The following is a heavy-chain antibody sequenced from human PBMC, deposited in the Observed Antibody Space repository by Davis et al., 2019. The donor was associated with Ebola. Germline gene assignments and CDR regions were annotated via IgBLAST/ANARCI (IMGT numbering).Heavy chain of an antibody. CDR3: ASGLRGYSYGNWFDT. CDR2: ITSNGYI. Sequence: PGGSLRLSCAASGFPFNTWSMNWVRQAPGKGLEWVSSITSNGYIYYADSVKGRFTISRDNAKSSLYLQMNSLRAEDTAVYYCASGLRGYSYGNWFDTWGQGTLVTVSS. V-gene: IGHV3-21*01. J-gene: IGHJ5*02. D-gene: IGHD5-18*01. CDR1: GFPFNTWS.